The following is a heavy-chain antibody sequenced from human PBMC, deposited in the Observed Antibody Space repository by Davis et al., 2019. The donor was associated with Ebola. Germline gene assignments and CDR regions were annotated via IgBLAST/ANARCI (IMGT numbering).Heavy chain of an antibody. CDR1: GCSFSSYA. J-gene: IGHJ6*02. CDR2: IIAIFGTA. CDR3: ARDVSTYYYGSGSPLYGMDV. D-gene: IGHD3-10*01. Sequence: SVKVSCKASGCSFSSYAISWDRHAPGQGLEWTAGIIAIFGTANYAQKFQGRVTITADESTSTAYMELSSLRSEDTAVYYCARDVSTYYYGSGSPLYGMDVWGQGTTVTVSS. V-gene: IGHV1-69*13.